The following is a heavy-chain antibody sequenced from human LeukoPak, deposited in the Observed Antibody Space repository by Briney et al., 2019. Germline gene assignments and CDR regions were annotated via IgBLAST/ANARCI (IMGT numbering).Heavy chain of an antibody. CDR3: ARSSWSSSWCDY. V-gene: IGHV1-8*01. Sequence: GASVKVSCKASGSTFTSYDINWVRQATGQGLEWMGWMNPNSGNTGYAQKFQGRVTMTRNTSISTAYMELSSLRSEDTAVYYCARSSWSSSWCDYWGQGTLVTVSS. CDR1: GSTFTSYD. J-gene: IGHJ4*02. CDR2: MNPNSGNT. D-gene: IGHD6-13*01.